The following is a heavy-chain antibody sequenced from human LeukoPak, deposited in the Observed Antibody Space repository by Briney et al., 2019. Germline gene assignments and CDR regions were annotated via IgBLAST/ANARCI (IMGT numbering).Heavy chain of an antibody. CDR3: ARALGDYVWGSYPNWFDP. CDR1: GGTFSSYA. D-gene: IGHD3-16*01. CDR2: IIPIFGTA. J-gene: IGHJ5*02. V-gene: IGHV1-69*06. Sequence: GASVKVSCKASGGTFSSYAISWVRQAPGQGLEWMGGIIPIFGTANYAQKFQGRVTITADKSTSTAYMELSSLRSEDTAVYYCARALGDYVWGSYPNWFDPWGQGTLVTVSS.